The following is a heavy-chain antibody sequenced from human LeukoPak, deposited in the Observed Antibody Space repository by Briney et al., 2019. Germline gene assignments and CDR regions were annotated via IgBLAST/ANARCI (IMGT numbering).Heavy chain of an antibody. CDR1: GGSISSSNW. J-gene: IGHJ6*03. D-gene: IGHD4-17*01. Sequence: SETLSLTCAVSGGSISSSNWWSWVRQPPGKGLEWIGEIYHSGSTNYNPSLKSRVTISVDKSKNQFSLKLSSVTAADTAVYYCARTVTKSYYYYYMDVWGKGPTVTASS. CDR2: IYHSGST. CDR3: ARTVTKSYYYYYMDV. V-gene: IGHV4-4*02.